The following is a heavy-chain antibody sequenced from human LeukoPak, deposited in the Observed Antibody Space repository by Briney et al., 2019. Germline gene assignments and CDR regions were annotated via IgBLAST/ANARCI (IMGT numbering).Heavy chain of an antibody. CDR1: GFTFDDYA. V-gene: IGHV3-9*01. CDR3: ARTGGYYDFWSGYNWFDP. Sequence: GGSLRLSCAASGFTFDDYAMHWVRQAPGKGLEWVSGISWNSGSIGYADSVKGRFTISRDNAKNSLYLQMNSLRAEDTAVYYCARTGGYYDFWSGYNWFDPWGQGTLVTVSS. J-gene: IGHJ5*02. CDR2: ISWNSGSI. D-gene: IGHD3-3*01.